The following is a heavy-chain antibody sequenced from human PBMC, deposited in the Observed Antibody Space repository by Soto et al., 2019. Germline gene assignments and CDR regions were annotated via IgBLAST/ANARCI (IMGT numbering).Heavy chain of an antibody. J-gene: IGHJ5*02. CDR2: IYYSGST. D-gene: IGHD2-21*01. CDR3: ARDMGWTYRGAGDCWFDP. CDR1: GGSISSYY. Sequence: QVQLQESGPGLVKPSETLSLTCTVSGGSISSYYWSWIRQPPGKGLEWIGYIYYSGSTNYNPSLKSSVTVSGDTSQNQFSLKLSSVTAADTAVYYCARDMGWTYRGAGDCWFDPWGQGTLVTVSS. V-gene: IGHV4-59*01.